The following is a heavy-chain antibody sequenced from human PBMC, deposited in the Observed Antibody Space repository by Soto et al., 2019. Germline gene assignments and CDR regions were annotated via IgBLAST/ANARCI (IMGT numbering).Heavy chain of an antibody. V-gene: IGHV3-73*02. D-gene: IGHD3-3*01. CDR2: IRSKANSYAT. J-gene: IGHJ4*02. Sequence: EVQLVESGGGLVQPGGSLKVSCAASGFTFSGSAIHWVRQASGKGLEWVGHIRSKANSYATAYAVSVKGRFTISRDDSRNTAYLQMNSLKTEDTAVYYCARGVYDFWSGHPEGPEYWGQGTVVTVSS. CDR3: ARGVYDFWSGHPEGPEY. CDR1: GFTFSGSA.